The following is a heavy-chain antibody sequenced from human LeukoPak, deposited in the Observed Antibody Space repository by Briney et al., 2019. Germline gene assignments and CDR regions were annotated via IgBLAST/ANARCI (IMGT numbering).Heavy chain of an antibody. Sequence: GGSLRLSCAASGSTFSGSALHWVRQASGKGLEWVGRIRSTANGYATAYAASVKGRFTISRDDSKNTAYLQMDSLKTEDTAVYYCARGVTARGFYYYMDVWGKGTTVTISS. J-gene: IGHJ6*03. CDR3: ARGVTARGFYYYMDV. D-gene: IGHD2-21*02. V-gene: IGHV3-73*01. CDR2: IRSTANGYAT. CDR1: GSTFSGSA.